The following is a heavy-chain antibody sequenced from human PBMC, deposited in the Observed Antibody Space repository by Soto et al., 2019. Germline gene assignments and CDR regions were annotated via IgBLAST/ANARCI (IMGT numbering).Heavy chain of an antibody. Sequence: SETLSLTCTVSGGSISSGDFYWSWIRQPPGKGLEWIGYIYYSGSSYHNPSLQSRVTMSVDTSKNQFSLKLSSVTAADTAVYYCAREVYHDRKIDYWGQGTLVTVYS. D-gene: IGHD2-2*01. CDR2: IYYSGSS. V-gene: IGHV4-30-4*01. CDR3: AREVYHDRKIDY. CDR1: GGSISSGDFY. J-gene: IGHJ4*02.